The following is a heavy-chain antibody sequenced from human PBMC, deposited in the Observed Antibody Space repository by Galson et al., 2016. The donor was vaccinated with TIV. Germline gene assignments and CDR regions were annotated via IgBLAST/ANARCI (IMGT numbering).Heavy chain of an antibody. V-gene: IGHV1-69*10. CDR3: ATPAYGAKSPYYYGMDV. J-gene: IGHJ6*02. CDR2: IIPILGLT. CDR1: GGTFRSYV. Sequence: SVKVSCKASGGTFRSYVISWVRQAPGQGLEWMGGIIPILGLTNSAQKFQGRVTFTADISTNTAYMELSSLRSEDTAVYYCATPAYGAKSPYYYGMDVWGQGTTVTVSS. D-gene: IGHD4-17*01.